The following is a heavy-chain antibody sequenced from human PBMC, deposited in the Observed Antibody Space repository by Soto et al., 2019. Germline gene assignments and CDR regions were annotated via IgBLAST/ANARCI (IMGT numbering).Heavy chain of an antibody. V-gene: IGHV3-23*01. CDR3: AKGPYGDYPIDP. CDR1: GFTFSDYV. D-gene: IGHD4-17*01. Sequence: EVQLLESGGGLVQPGGSLRLSCAASGFTFSDYVMTWVRQAPGKGLEWVSAISGSGGSTYYADSVKGRFTISRDNSKNTLYLQMNSLRAEDTAVYYCAKGPYGDYPIDPWGQGTLVTVSS. CDR2: ISGSGGST. J-gene: IGHJ5*02.